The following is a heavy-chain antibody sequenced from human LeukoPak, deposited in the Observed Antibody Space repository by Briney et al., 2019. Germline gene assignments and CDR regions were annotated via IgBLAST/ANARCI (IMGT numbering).Heavy chain of an antibody. CDR2: IYYSGST. CDR3: ARHISSGWYAVYGHPSYYYYGMDV. V-gene: IGHV4-59*08. J-gene: IGHJ6*02. D-gene: IGHD6-19*01. CDR1: GGSISSYY. Sequence: SETLSITCTVSGGSISSYYWSWIRQPPGKGLEWIGYIYYSGSTNYNPSLKSRVTISVDTSKNQFSLKLSSVTAADTAVYYCARHISSGWYAVYGHPSYYYYGMDVWGQGTTVTVSS.